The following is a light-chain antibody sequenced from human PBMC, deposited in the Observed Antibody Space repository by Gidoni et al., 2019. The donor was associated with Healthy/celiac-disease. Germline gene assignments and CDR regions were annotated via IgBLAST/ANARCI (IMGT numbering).Light chain of an antibody. CDR2: DAS. CDR3: QQYDNLPRLT. CDR1: QDISNY. V-gene: IGKV1-33*01. J-gene: IGKJ4*01. Sequence: QMTQSPSSLSASVGDRVTITCQASQDISNYLNWYQQKPGKAPKLLIYDASNLETGVPSRFSGSGSGTDFTFTISSLQPEDTATYYCQQYDNLPRLTFGGGTKVEIK.